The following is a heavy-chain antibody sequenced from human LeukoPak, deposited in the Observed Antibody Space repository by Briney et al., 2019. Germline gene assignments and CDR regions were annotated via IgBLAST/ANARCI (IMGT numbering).Heavy chain of an antibody. V-gene: IGHV3-23*01. J-gene: IGHJ6*04. CDR3: AELGITMIGGV. D-gene: IGHD3-10*02. Sequence: GGSLRLSCAASGFTFSNYAMSWVRQAPGKGLEWVSTISDSGGSTYYADSVKGRFTISRDNAKNSLYLQMNSLRAEDTAVYYCAELGITMIGGVWGKGTTVTISS. CDR1: GFTFSNYA. CDR2: ISDSGGST.